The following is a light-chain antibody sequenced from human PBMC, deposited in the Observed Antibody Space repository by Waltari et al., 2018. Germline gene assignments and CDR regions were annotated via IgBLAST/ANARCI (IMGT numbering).Light chain of an antibody. CDR2: AAS. V-gene: IGKV1-9*01. CDR3: QQLNSYL. Sequence: DIQLTQSPSFLSASVGDRVTITCRTSQGIRSYLAWYQQKPGKAPKLLIYAASTLQSGVPSRFSGSGSGTEFTLTISSLQPEDFATYYCQQLNSYLFGQGTKLEIK. J-gene: IGKJ2*01. CDR1: QGIRSY.